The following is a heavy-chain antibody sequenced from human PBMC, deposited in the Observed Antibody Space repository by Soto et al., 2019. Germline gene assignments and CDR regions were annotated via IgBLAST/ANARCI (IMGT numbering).Heavy chain of an antibody. CDR2: IYYSGST. Sequence: SETLSLTCTVSGGSISSNSYYWVWIRHSPGKGLEWIGSIYYSGSTYYSPSLNSRVTISVDTSNNQFSLKLTSVTAADTAVYYCARHSSGWYRFDYWGQGTLVTVSS. CDR1: GGSISSNSYY. D-gene: IGHD6-19*01. J-gene: IGHJ4*02. CDR3: ARHSSGWYRFDY. V-gene: IGHV4-39*01.